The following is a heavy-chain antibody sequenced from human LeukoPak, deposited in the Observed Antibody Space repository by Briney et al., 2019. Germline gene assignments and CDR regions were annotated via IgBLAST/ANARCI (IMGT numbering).Heavy chain of an antibody. J-gene: IGHJ6*04. CDR1: GFTFSSYA. CDR3: VRQRITMVRGVISYYGMDV. Sequence: GGSLRLSCSASGFTFSSYAMHWVRQAPGKGLEYVSAISSNGGSTYYADSVKGRFTISRDNSTNTLYLQMSSLRAEDTAVYYCVRQRITMVRGVISYYGMDVWGKGTTVTVSS. CDR2: ISSNGGST. D-gene: IGHD3-10*01. V-gene: IGHV3-64D*06.